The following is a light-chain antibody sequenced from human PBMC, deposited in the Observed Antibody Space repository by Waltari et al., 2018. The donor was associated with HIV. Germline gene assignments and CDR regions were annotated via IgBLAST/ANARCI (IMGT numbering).Light chain of an antibody. J-gene: IGLJ2*01. CDR2: DVI. V-gene: IGLV2-8*01. CDR1: SSDVGGYNY. CDR3: SSHAGSKVV. Sequence: QSALTQPPSASGSPGQSVTLSCTGTSSDVGGYNYVSWHQQHPGNAPKLMIYDVIKRPSGVPDRGSGSKPGNTASLTVSGLQPEDEADYYCSSHAGSKVVFGGGTRLTVL.